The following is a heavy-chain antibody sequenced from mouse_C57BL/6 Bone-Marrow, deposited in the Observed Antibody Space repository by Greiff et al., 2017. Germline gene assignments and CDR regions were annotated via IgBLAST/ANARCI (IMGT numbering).Heavy chain of an antibody. V-gene: IGHV1-66*01. Sequence: QVQLQQSGPGLVKPGASVKISCKASGYSFTSYYIPWVKQGPGRGLGWIGWIYPGRGNTKYNEKFKGKATLTADTSSSTAYMQLSSLTSEDSAVYYCARAYYSPAWFAYWGQGTLVTVSA. J-gene: IGHJ3*01. CDR1: GYSFTSYY. D-gene: IGHD2-12*01. CDR2: IYPGRGNT. CDR3: ARAYYSPAWFAY.